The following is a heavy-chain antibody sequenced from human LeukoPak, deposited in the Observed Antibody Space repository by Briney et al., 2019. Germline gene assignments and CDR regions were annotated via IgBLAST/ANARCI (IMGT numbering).Heavy chain of an antibody. CDR2: IYTSGST. Sequence: SETLSLTCTVSGGSISSYYWSWIRQPAGKGLEWIGRIYTSGSTNYNPSLKSRVTMSVDTSKNQFSLKLSSVTAADTAVYCCARCQPPNWGSGWYFDLWGRGTLVTVSS. J-gene: IGHJ2*01. V-gene: IGHV4-4*07. CDR1: GGSISSYY. D-gene: IGHD7-27*01. CDR3: ARCQPPNWGSGWYFDL.